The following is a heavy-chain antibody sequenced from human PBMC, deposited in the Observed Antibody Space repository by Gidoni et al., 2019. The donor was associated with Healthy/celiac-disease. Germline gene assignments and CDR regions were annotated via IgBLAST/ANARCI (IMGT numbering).Heavy chain of an antibody. V-gene: IGHV4-39*01. CDR1: GGSISSSSYY. J-gene: IGHJ4*02. D-gene: IGHD6-13*01. CDR2: IYYSGST. Sequence: QLQLQESGPGLVKPSETLSRTCTVSGGSISSSSYYWGWIRQPPGKGLEWIWSIYYSGSTSYNPSLKRRVTISVDTSKNQFSLQLSSVTAADTAVYYCARLGQQLVWGQGTLVPVSS. CDR3: ARLGQQLV.